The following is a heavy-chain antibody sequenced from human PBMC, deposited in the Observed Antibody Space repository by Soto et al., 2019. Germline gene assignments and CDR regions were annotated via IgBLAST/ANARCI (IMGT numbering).Heavy chain of an antibody. V-gene: IGHV3-74*01. J-gene: IGHJ3*02. Sequence: GGSLRLSCAASGFTFSSYWMHWVRQAPGKGLVWVSRINSDGSSTSYADSVKGRFTISRDNAKNTLYLQMNSLRAEDTAVYYCAREGSSGWNGNDAFDIWGQGTMVTVSS. CDR3: AREGSSGWNGNDAFDI. CDR1: GFTFSSYW. CDR2: INSDGSST. D-gene: IGHD6-19*01.